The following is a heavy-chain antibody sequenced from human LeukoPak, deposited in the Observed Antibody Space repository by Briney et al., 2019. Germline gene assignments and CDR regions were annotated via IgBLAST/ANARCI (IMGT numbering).Heavy chain of an antibody. CDR3: ARLRRELWGLSFDD. CDR2: IYSDGSP. V-gene: IGHV3-66*04. J-gene: IGHJ4*02. D-gene: IGHD1-7*01. CDR1: RFAVSNNY. Sequence: GGSLRLSCAASRFAVSNNYMSWVGQAPGKGLEWVSVIYSDGSPYYADSVRGRFSISRDNSKNTLCLQMNSLRAEDTAVYYCARLRRELWGLSFDDWGQGTRVTVSS.